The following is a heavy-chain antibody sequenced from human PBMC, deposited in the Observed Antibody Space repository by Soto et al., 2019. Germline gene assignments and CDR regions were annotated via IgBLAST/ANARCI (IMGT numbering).Heavy chain of an antibody. V-gene: IGHV4-31*03. D-gene: IGHD4-17*01. CDR2: IYYSGST. CDR1: GGSISSGGYC. Sequence: SETLSLTCTVSGGSISSGGYCWSWIRQHPGKGLEWIGYIYYSGSTYYNPSLKSRVTISVDTSKNQFSLKLSSVTAADTAVYYCARETRDYGDYVPGGDYWGQGTLVTVSS. J-gene: IGHJ4*02. CDR3: ARETRDYGDYVPGGDY.